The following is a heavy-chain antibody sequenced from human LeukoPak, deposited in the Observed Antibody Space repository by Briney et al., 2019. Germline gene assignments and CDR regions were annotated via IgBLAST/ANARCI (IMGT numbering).Heavy chain of an antibody. V-gene: IGHV3-23*01. CDR3: AKDKYLKYYFDY. CDR2: ISGGGTTT. CDR1: GFTFSSYA. Sequence: PGGSLRLSCAGSGFTFSSYAMNWVRQPPGKGREWVSTISGGGTTTYYTDSVKGRFTISRDNAKNTLYLQVNGLRAEDTAVYYCAKDKYLKYYFDYWGQGALVTVSS. J-gene: IGHJ4*02. D-gene: IGHD3-10*01.